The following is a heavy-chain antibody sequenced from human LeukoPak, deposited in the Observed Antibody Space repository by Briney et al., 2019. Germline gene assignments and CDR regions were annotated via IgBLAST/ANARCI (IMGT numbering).Heavy chain of an antibody. V-gene: IGHV4-39*01. CDR3: ARHSIALYGMDV. CDR1: GGSISSSSYY. CDR2: IYYSGST. J-gene: IGHJ6*02. D-gene: IGHD6-6*01. Sequence: SETLSLTCTVSGGSISSSSYYWGWIRQPPGKGLEWIGSIYYSGSTYYNPSLKSRVTIFVDTSKNQFSLKLSSVTAADTAVYYCARHSIALYGMDVWGQGTTVTVSS.